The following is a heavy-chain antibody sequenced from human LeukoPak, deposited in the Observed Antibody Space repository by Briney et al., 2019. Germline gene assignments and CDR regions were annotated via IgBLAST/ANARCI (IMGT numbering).Heavy chain of an antibody. J-gene: IGHJ4*02. D-gene: IGHD3-3*01. CDR1: GGSISSYY. CDR3: ARGDVDTIFGVVILASGLDY. Sequence: PSETLSLTCTVSGGSISSYYWSWIRQPPGKGLEWIGYIYYSGSTNYNPSLKSRVTISVDTSKNQFSLKLSSVTAADTAVYYCARGDVDTIFGVVILASGLDYWGQGTLVTVSS. CDR2: IYYSGST. V-gene: IGHV4-59*12.